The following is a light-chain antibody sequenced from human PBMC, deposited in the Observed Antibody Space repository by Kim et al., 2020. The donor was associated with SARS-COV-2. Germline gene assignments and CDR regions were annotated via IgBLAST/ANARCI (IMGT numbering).Light chain of an antibody. J-gene: IGKJ1*01. Sequence: EIVLTQSPGTLSLSPGERATLSCRASQSVRSNYLAWYQQRPGQAPRLLIYATSSRATGIPDRFSGSGSGTEFTLTISRLEADDFAVYSCHQYGSSPWTFGQGTKVDIK. CDR2: ATS. CDR1: QSVRSNY. CDR3: HQYGSSPWT. V-gene: IGKV3-20*01.